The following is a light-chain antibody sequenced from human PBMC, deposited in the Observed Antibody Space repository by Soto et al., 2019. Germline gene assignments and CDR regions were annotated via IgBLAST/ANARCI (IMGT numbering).Light chain of an antibody. J-gene: IGLJ1*01. CDR3: CSFTTSSTLV. Sequence: QSALTQPASVSGSPGQSITISCTGTSSDIGAYNHVSWYQQNPGKAPQLIIYEVSNRPSGLSSRFSASKSGNAASLTISGLQAEDEADYFCCSFTTSSTLVFGTGTKLTVL. V-gene: IGLV2-14*01. CDR2: EVS. CDR1: SSDIGAYNH.